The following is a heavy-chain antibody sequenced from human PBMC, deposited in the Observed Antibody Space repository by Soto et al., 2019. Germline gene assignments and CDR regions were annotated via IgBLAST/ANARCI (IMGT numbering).Heavy chain of an antibody. D-gene: IGHD3-10*01. Sequence: EVQLLESGGGLVQPGGSLRLSCAASGFTFSNYAMTWVRQVPGKGLEWVSDISGGGGKTTYADSVKGRFTISRDNSKNTLYLQMNSLRAEDTAVYYCAKAGYGSGSYYTLSFDFWGQGTLVTVSS. CDR1: GFTFSNYA. J-gene: IGHJ4*02. V-gene: IGHV3-23*01. CDR2: ISGGGGKT. CDR3: AKAGYGSGSYYTLSFDF.